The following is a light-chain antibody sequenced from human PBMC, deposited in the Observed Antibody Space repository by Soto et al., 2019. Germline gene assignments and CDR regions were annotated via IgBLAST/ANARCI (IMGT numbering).Light chain of an antibody. CDR1: SSDVGGYNY. CDR2: EVS. V-gene: IGLV2-14*01. CDR3: SSYTSSSTPLVV. Sequence: SVLTQPASVSGSPGQSITISCTGTSSDVGGYNYVSWYQQHPGKAPKLMIYEVSNRPSGVSNRFSGSKSGNTASLTISGLHAEDEADYYCSSYTSSSTPLVVFGGGTKLTVL. J-gene: IGLJ2*01.